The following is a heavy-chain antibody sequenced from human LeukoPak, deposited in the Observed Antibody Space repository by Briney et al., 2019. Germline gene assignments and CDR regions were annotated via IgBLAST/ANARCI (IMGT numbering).Heavy chain of an antibody. V-gene: IGHV1-2*06. J-gene: IGHJ6*02. CDR1: GYTFTGYY. D-gene: IGHD3-22*01. Sequence: ASVKVSCKASGYTFTGYYMHWVRQVPGQGLEWMGRINPNSGGTNYAQKFQGRVTMTRDTSISTAYMELSRLRSDDTAVYYCARTGDYYDSSGYYYLTHYYYGMDVWGQGTTVTVSS. CDR2: INPNSGGT. CDR3: ARTGDYYDSSGYYYLTHYYYGMDV.